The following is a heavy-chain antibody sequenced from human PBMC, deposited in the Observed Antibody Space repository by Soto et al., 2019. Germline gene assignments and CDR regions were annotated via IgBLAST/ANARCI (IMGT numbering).Heavy chain of an antibody. Sequence: EVQLLESGGGLVQPGGSLSLSCAASAFTFNNYAMSWVRQAPGKGLEWVSGIGGSGRTTYYADSVKGRFTISRDNSNNTLFLHMNRLRAEETAVYYCAKSRYSDSSVDFYDYWGQGTMVNFSS. V-gene: IGHV3-23*01. CDR2: IGGSGRTT. CDR1: AFTFNNYA. J-gene: IGHJ4*02. CDR3: AKSRYSDSSVDFYDY. D-gene: IGHD3-22*01.